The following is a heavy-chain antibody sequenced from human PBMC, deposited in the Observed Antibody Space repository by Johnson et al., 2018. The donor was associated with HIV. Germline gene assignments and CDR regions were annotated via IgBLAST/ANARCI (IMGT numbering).Heavy chain of an antibody. V-gene: IGHV3-9*01. CDR2: ISWNSGSI. J-gene: IGHJ3*02. Sequence: VQLVESGGGVVRPGGSLRLSCAASGFTFDDYAMHWVRQGPGKGLEWVSSISWNSGSIGYADSVKGRFTISRDNAKNSLYLQMNSLRADDTAVYYCARWGASTAFDIWGQGTMVTVSS. CDR3: ARWGASTAFDI. CDR1: GFTFDDYA. D-gene: IGHD3-16*01.